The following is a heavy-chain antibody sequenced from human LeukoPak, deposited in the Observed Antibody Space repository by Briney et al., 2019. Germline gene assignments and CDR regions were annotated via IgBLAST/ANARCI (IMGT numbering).Heavy chain of an antibody. V-gene: IGHV1-69*01. Sequence: AASVKVSCKASGGTFSSYAISWVRQAPGQGLEWMGGIIPIFGTANYAPKFQGRVTITADESTSTAYMELSSLRSEDTAVYYCARTYYYGSGSSDYYYYYYMDVWGKGTTVTVSS. CDR1: GGTFSSYA. D-gene: IGHD3-10*01. CDR2: IIPIFGTA. J-gene: IGHJ6*03. CDR3: ARTYYYGSGSSDYYYYYYMDV.